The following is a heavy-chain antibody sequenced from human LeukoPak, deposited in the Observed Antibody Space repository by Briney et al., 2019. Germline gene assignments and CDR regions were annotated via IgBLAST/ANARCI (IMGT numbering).Heavy chain of an antibody. D-gene: IGHD1-14*01. V-gene: IGHV4-59*11. Sequence: SETLSLTCTVSGASISGHYLTWLRQPPGKGLEWIGYISHIGSTNYNPSLKSRVTISVDTSKNQFSLKRTSVTAADTAVYYCARDRISINALDMWGQGTMVTVSS. CDR1: GASISGHY. J-gene: IGHJ3*02. CDR3: ARDRISINALDM. CDR2: ISHIGST.